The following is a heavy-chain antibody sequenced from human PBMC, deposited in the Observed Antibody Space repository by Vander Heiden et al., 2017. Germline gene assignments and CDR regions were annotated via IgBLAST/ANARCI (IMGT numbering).Heavy chain of an antibody. CDR2: ISSSGGST. D-gene: IGHD3-10*01. V-gene: IGHV3-23*01. CDR3: AKFTMVSTYYYGMDV. J-gene: IGHJ6*02. CDR1: GFTFSSYA. Sequence: EVHLLESGGGLVQPGGSLRLSCAASGFTFSSYAMSWVRQAPGKGLEWVSSISSSGGSTYYADSVKGRFTISRDNFKNTLYLQMNSLRAEDTAIYYCAKFTMVSTYYYGMDVWGQGTTVTVSS.